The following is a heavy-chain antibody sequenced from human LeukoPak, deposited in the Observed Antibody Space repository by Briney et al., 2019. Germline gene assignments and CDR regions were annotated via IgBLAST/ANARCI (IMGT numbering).Heavy chain of an antibody. J-gene: IGHJ6*03. CDR3: ARLSAGARGYYMDV. D-gene: IGHD1-26*01. V-gene: IGHV1-69*05. CDR1: GGTFSSYA. CDR2: IIPIFGTA. Sequence: SVKVSCKASGGTFSSYAISWVRQAPGQGLEWMEGIIPIFGTANYAQKFQGRVTITTDESTSTAYMELSSLRSEDTAVYYCARLSAGARGYYMDVWGKGTTVTVSS.